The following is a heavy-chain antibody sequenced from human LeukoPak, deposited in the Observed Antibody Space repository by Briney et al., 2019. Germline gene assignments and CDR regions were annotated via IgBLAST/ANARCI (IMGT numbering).Heavy chain of an antibody. Sequence: ASVKVSCKASGGTFSSYAISWVRQAPGQGLEWMGGIIPIFGTANYAQKFQGRVTITADESTSTAYMELSSLRSEDTAVYYCARDGNSAAAGVYYYYYMDVWGKGTTVTVSS. CDR1: GGTFSSYA. CDR3: ARDGNSAAAGVYYYYYMDV. CDR2: IIPIFGTA. D-gene: IGHD6-13*01. J-gene: IGHJ6*03. V-gene: IGHV1-69*13.